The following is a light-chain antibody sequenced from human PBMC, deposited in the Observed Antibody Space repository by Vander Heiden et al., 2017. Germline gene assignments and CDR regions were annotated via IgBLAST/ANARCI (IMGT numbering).Light chain of an antibody. J-gene: IGLJ2*01. CDR2: EVT. CDR1: SSDVGGYIY. Sequence: QSALTQPASVPGSPGPSITISCTGTSSDVGGYIYVSWYQRHPGKVPKLIIYEVTKRPSGVSNRFSGSKSGNTASLTISGLQAEDEADYYCSSFTSSSTVLFGGGTKLTVL. CDR3: SSFTSSSTVL. V-gene: IGLV2-14*01.